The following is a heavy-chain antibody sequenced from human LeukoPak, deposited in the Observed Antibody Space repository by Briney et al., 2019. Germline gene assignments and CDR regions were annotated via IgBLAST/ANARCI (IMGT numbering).Heavy chain of an antibody. D-gene: IGHD3-3*01. CDR3: ARTIRFLEWSDWFDP. Sequence: SQTLSLTCTVSGGSISSGGYYWSWIRQHPGKGVEWIGYIYYSGSTYYNPSLKSRVTISVDTSKNQFSLKLSSVTAADTAVYYCARTIRFLEWSDWFDPWGQGTLVTVSS. V-gene: IGHV4-31*03. CDR2: IYYSGST. CDR1: GGSISSGGYY. J-gene: IGHJ5*02.